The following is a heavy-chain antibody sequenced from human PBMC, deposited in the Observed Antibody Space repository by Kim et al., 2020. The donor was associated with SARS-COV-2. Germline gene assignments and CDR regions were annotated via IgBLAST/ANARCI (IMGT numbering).Heavy chain of an antibody. V-gene: IGHV3-9*01. J-gene: IGHJ3*02. D-gene: IGHD4-4*01. CDR3: AKDIKESYSRDDAFDI. CDR1: GFTFDDYA. CDR2: ISWNSGSI. Sequence: GGSLRLSCAASGFTFDDYAMHWVRQAPGKGLEWVSGISWNSGSIGYADSVKGRFTISRDNAKNSLYLQMNSLRAEDTALYYCAKDIKESYSRDDAFDIWGQGTMVTVSS.